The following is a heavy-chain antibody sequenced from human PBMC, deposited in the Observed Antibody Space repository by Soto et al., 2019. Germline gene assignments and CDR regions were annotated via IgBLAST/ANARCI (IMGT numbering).Heavy chain of an antibody. CDR2: TYYIGET. Sequence: SETLSLTCTVSGASISRGALYWSWVRQHPGKRLEWIGNTYYIGETHYNPPLKSRLTISVDASKNQLSLKLTSVTAADTAVYYCARGSFTGDTVLGYWGPRTLVTVCS. CDR1: GASISRGALY. J-gene: IGHJ4*02. CDR3: ARGSFTGDTVLGY. D-gene: IGHD3-10*01. V-gene: IGHV4-31*03.